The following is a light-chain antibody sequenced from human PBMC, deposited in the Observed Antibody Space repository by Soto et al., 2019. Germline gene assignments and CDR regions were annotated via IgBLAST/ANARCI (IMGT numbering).Light chain of an antibody. V-gene: IGKV1-12*01. CDR2: GTS. CDR3: QQSHSSPTT. CDR1: QAIAGW. J-gene: IGKJ5*01. Sequence: DIQMIQSPSSVYSSVGDRVTVAFRSSQAIAGWLAWYQQKPGKAPRLLIYGTSTLQSGVPSRFSGSGSGTDFTLTVYDLQPEDFATYYCQQSHSSPTTFGQGTRLEIK.